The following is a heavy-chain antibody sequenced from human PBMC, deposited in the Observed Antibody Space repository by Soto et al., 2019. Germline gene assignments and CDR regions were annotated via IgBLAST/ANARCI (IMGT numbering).Heavy chain of an antibody. CDR1: GFTFNNYA. V-gene: IGHV3-23*01. D-gene: IGHD3-22*01. CDR2: INGRGGTR. CDR3: AKGENYYDSSGYSSH. J-gene: IGHJ4*02. Sequence: EVQLLESGGGSIQPGRSLKLSCAASGFTFNNYAMNWVRQAPGKGLEWVSVINGRGGTRYYADSVKGRFTISRDNSRNTLYLQMNSLRAEDTAVYFCAKGENYYDSSGYSSHWGQGTLVTVSS.